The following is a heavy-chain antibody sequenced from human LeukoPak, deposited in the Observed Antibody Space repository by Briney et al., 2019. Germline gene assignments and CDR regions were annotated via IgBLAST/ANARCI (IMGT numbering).Heavy chain of an antibody. CDR3: AEDQGSGWDRIFDY. D-gene: IGHD6-19*01. CDR1: GFTMSGNA. V-gene: IGHV3-23*01. CDR2: IEGSVDKT. J-gene: IGHJ4*02. Sequence: QPGGSLRLSCAGSGFTMSGNAMSWVRQAPGKGLEWVSAIEGSVDKTHYADSVKGRFTISRDNSKNTLYLQMNSLRAEDTAVYYCAEDQGSGWDRIFDYWGQGTLVTVSS.